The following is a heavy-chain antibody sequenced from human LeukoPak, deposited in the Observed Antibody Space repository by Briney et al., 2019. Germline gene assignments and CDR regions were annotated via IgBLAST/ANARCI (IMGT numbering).Heavy chain of an antibody. CDR3: ARDGDGSGWSDY. CDR2: IYYSGST. CDR1: GGSISSYY. Sequence: SETLSLTCTVSGGSISSYYWSWIRQPPGEGLEWIGYIYYSGSTNYNPSLKSRVTISVDTSKNQFSLKLSSVTAADTAVYYCARDGDGSGWSDYWGQGTLVTVSS. D-gene: IGHD6-19*01. J-gene: IGHJ4*02. V-gene: IGHV4-59*01.